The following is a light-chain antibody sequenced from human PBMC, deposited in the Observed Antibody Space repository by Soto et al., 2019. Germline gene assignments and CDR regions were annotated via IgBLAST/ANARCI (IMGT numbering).Light chain of an antibody. CDR3: QQSSSNPRT. CDR2: AAS. V-gene: IGKV1-39*01. J-gene: IGKJ1*01. CDR1: QSVGYS. Sequence: DIQMTQSPSSLSASVGNRVTISCRASQSVGYSLNWYQQRPGKAPKLLIYAASSLSSGVPSRFSGSGSGTDFTLTISSLQPEDFATYSCQQSSSNPRTFGQGTRVEMK.